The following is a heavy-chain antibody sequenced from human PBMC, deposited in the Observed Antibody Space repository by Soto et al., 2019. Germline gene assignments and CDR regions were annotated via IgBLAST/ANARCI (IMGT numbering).Heavy chain of an antibody. CDR2: THPPGNS. CDR3: ARVRAGCSRGSCFLDV. D-gene: IGHD2-2*01. Sequence: QVQLQASGPGLVKPSGTLSLTCTVSGDSVSSNNWWNWVRQSPGKGLDWMGETHPPGNSNYHPSLKSRVTISVDTSKNQSSLILTSVTAADTAVYFCARVRAGCSRGSCFLDVWGRGTLVTVSS. CDR1: GDSVSSNNW. J-gene: IGHJ4*02. V-gene: IGHV4-4*02.